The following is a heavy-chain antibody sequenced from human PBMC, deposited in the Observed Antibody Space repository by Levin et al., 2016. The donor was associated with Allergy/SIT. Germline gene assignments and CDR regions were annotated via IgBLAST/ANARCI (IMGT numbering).Heavy chain of an antibody. CDR2: INQDGSRK. CDR1: GFTLSTYW. D-gene: IGHD2-8*01. CDR3: GRDADCTDGVCFDY. Sequence: GESLKISCAASGFTLSTYWMTWVRQAPGKGLEWVANINQDGSRKYYVDSVKGRFTISRDNAKNSLYLQLSSLRADDTALYYCGRDADCTDGVCFDYWGQGILVTVSS. J-gene: IGHJ4*02. V-gene: IGHV3-7*01.